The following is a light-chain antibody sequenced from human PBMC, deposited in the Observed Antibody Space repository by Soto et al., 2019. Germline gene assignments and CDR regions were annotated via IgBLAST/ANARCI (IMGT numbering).Light chain of an antibody. Sequence: EIVMTQSPATLSVSPGERATLSCRASQSVSSNLAWYQQKPGQAPRLHIYGASNSATGIPARFSGRGSGTEFTLTISSLQSEDFAGYYCQQYNNWPSFGGGTKVEIK. CDR3: QQYNNWPS. CDR2: GAS. CDR1: QSVSSN. J-gene: IGKJ4*01. V-gene: IGKV3D-15*01.